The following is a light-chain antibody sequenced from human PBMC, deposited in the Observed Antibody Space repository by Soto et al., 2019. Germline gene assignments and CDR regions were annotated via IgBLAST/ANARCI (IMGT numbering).Light chain of an antibody. V-gene: IGKV3-20*01. J-gene: IGKJ4*01. CDR1: RTVDGNY. CDR3: QQYSASPRT. CDR2: SAS. Sequence: LAPGERATLSCRASRTVDGNYLAWYHQKPGQAPRLLIHSASTRAPGIPDRFSASGAGTDFTLTISRLEPEDSAVYYCQQYSASPRTFGRGTKVDIX.